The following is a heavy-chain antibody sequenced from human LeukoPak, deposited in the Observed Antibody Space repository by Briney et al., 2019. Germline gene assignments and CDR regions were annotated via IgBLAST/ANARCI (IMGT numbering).Heavy chain of an antibody. V-gene: IGHV4-59*01. CDR3: ARHDYGGPTQFDY. CDR1: GGSISSYY. D-gene: IGHD4-23*01. J-gene: IGHJ4*02. Sequence: SETLSLTCTVSGGSISSYYWSWIRQPPGKGLEWIGYIYYSGSTSYNPSLKSRVTISIDTSKNQFSLKLSSVTAADTAVYYCARHDYGGPTQFDYCGQGTLVTVSS. CDR2: IYYSGST.